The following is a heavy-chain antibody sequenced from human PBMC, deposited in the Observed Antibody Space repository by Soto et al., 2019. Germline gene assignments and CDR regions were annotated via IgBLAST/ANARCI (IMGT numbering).Heavy chain of an antibody. CDR1: GRSITSYY. CDR2: IYDNGIT. V-gene: IGHV4-59*12. Sequence: QVVLQESGPGLVKPSETLSLTCSVSGRSITSYYWSWVRQPPGKGLEWIGYIYDNGITSQNPSLKSRVTMSADTSQDQFSLKLTSVTGADTAVYFCASTYDSNGYANPFDSWGQGILVTVTS. CDR3: ASTYDSNGYANPFDS. J-gene: IGHJ4*02. D-gene: IGHD3-22*01.